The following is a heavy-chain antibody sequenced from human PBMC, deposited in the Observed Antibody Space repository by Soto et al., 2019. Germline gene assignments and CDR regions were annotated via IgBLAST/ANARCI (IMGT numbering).Heavy chain of an antibody. CDR2: ISSNSGRI. J-gene: IGHJ3*02. Sequence: EEQLVESGGGPVQSGRSLRVSCAASGFNFDEYAMHWVRQAPGKGLEWVSGISSNSGRIGYADSVKGRFTISRDNAKNSLYLQMNSLRSEYTALYDCEKGGSSSWLRDGLDIWGQGTMVSVSS. D-gene: IGHD6-13*01. CDR1: GFNFDEYA. CDR3: EKGGSSSWLRDGLDI. V-gene: IGHV3-9*01.